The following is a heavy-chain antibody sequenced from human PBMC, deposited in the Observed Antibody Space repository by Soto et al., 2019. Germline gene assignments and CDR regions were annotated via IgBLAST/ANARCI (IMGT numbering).Heavy chain of an antibody. CDR3: ARGEGSGWSYDAFDI. D-gene: IGHD6-19*01. J-gene: IGHJ3*02. CDR2: FDPEDGET. V-gene: IGHV1-24*01. CDR1: GYTLTELS. Sequence: ASVKVSCKVSGYTLTELSMHWVRQAPGKGLEWMGGFDPEDGETIYAQKFQGRVTMTADESTSTAYMELSSLRSEDTAVYYCARGEGSGWSYDAFDIWGQGTMVTVSS.